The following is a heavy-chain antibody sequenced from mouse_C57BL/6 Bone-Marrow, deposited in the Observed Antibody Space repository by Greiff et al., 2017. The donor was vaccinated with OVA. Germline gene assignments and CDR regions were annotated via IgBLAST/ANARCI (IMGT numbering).Heavy chain of an antibody. D-gene: IGHD1-1*01. V-gene: IGHV1-19*01. Sequence: EVQLQQSGPVLVKPGASVKMSCKASGYTFTDYYMNWVKQSHGKSLEWIGVINPYNGGTSYNQKFKGKATLTVDKSSSTAYMELNSLTSEDSAVYYCARALYYYGSSYPFAYWGQGTLVTVSA. CDR2: INPYNGGT. CDR3: ARALYYYGSSYPFAY. J-gene: IGHJ3*01. CDR1: GYTFTDYY.